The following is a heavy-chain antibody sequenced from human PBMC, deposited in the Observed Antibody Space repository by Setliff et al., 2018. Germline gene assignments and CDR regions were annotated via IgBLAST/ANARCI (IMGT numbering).Heavy chain of an antibody. CDR2: INTHDGGT. Sequence: ASVKVSCKTSGYIFTRYGITWVRQAPGQGLEWMGWINTHDGGTKYSQKFQGRITITRDTSASTFYMELSSLTSEDTALYSCAASVGGAPYYYGLDVWGQGTTVTVSS. D-gene: IGHD2-15*01. V-gene: IGHV1-3*04. J-gene: IGHJ6*02. CDR1: GYIFTRYG. CDR3: AASVGGAPYYYGLDV.